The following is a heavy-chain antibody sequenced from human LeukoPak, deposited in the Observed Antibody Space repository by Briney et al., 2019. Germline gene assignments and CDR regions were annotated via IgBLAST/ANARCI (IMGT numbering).Heavy chain of an antibody. J-gene: IGHJ4*02. CDR3: ARRAGAYSHPYDY. CDR1: GFTFNTYA. CDR2: ISGSGGST. V-gene: IGHV3-23*01. Sequence: GGSLRLSCAASGFTFNTYAMSWVRQAPGKGLEWVSGISGSGGSTYYADSVKGRFTISRDNSKNTLYLQMNSLRAEDTAVYYCARRAGAYSHPYDYWGQGTLVTVSS. D-gene: IGHD4/OR15-4a*01.